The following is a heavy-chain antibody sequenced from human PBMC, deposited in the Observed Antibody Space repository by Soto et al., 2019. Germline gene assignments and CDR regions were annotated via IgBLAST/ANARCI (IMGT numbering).Heavy chain of an antibody. V-gene: IGHV3-23*01. CDR1: EFTFSDYA. J-gene: IGHJ4*02. D-gene: IGHD5-12*01. CDR3: AKGAEGYVVSSLDY. Sequence: EVQLLESGGGFVQPGGSLRLSCAASEFTFSDYAMTWVRQAPGKGLEWVSAITSSGSSTYYAESVKGRFTISRDNSKSTLYLQMNSLRAEDTATYYCAKGAEGYVVSSLDYWGQGTLVTVSS. CDR2: ITSSGSST.